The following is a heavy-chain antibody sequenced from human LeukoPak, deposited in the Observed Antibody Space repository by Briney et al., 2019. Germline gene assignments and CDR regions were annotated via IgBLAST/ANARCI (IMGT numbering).Heavy chain of an antibody. J-gene: IGHJ4*02. CDR2: TNHSGST. Sequence: SETLSLTCTVSGGSISSYYWSWIRQPPGKGLEWIGETNHSGSTNYNPSLKSRVTISVDTSKNQFSLKLSSVTAADTAVYYCARGIRRAGRQFDYWGQGTLVTVSS. CDR3: ARGIRRAGRQFDY. CDR1: GGSISSYY. D-gene: IGHD6-19*01. V-gene: IGHV4-34*01.